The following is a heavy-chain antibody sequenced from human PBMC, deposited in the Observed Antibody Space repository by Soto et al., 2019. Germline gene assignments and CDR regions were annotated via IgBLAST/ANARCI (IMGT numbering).Heavy chain of an antibody. Sequence: AQLVESGGDLVQPGGSLRLSCSVSAFTVSNNYMSWVRQAPGKGLEWVALIWSGGAIEYVDSVRGRFTISRDNSKKPLYLQMISLRVNDTAVYYWAGGPNRCYRGQGTLVTVSP. D-gene: IGHD4-17*01. CDR2: IWSGGAI. J-gene: IGHJ4*02. CDR3: AGGPNRCY. V-gene: IGHV3-66*01. CDR1: AFTVSNNY.